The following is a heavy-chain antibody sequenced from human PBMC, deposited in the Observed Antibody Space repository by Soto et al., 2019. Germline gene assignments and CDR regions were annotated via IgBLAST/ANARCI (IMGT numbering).Heavy chain of an antibody. CDR3: ARVGVVVAAKGSWFDP. CDR1: GGSFSGYY. CDR2: INHSGST. D-gene: IGHD2-15*01. Sequence: SETLSLTCAVYGGSFSGYYWSWIRQPPGKGLEWIGEINHSGSTNYNPSLKSRVTISVDTSKNQFSLKLSSVTAADTAVYYCARVGVVVAAKGSWFDPWGQGTLVTVSS. J-gene: IGHJ5*02. V-gene: IGHV4-34*01.